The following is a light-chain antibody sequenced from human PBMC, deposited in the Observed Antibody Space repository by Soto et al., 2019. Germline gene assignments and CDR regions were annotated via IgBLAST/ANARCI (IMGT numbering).Light chain of an antibody. CDR3: DSYTTSSTVV. CDR1: SNDIGQYNY. J-gene: IGLJ2*01. V-gene: IGLV2-14*01. CDR2: EVT. Sequence: QSALTQPASVSGSPGRSITISCTGTSNDIGQYNYVSWYQQHPGKAPKLIIYEVTNRPSGVSYRFSGSKSGNTASLTISGLQAEDEADYFCDSYTTSSTVVFGGGTKLTVL.